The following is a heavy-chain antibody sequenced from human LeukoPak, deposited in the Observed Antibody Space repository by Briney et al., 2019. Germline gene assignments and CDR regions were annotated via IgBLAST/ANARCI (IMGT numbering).Heavy chain of an antibody. V-gene: IGHV1-69*13. Sequence: SVKVSCKASGGTFSSYGISWVRQAPGQGLEWMGGIIPIFGAANYAQKFQGRVAITADESTSTAYMELSSLRSEDTAVYYCARLDEYSSSSRYYGMDVWGQGTTVTVSS. CDR3: ARLDEYSSSSRYYGMDV. D-gene: IGHD6-6*01. CDR1: GGTFSSYG. CDR2: IIPIFGAA. J-gene: IGHJ6*02.